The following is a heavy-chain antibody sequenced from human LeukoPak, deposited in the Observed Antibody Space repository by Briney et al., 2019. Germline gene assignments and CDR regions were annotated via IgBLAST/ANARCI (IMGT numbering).Heavy chain of an antibody. CDR2: ILPGDSDT. Sequence: GESLKISCKGSGYSFTSYWITWVRQMPGKGLEWMGIILPGDSDTRYSPSFQGQVTISADKSISTAYLQWSSLKASDTAMYYCARQGGSAWYYFDYWGQGTLVTVSS. D-gene: IGHD6-19*01. CDR1: GYSFTSYW. CDR3: ARQGGSAWYYFDY. J-gene: IGHJ4*02. V-gene: IGHV5-51*01.